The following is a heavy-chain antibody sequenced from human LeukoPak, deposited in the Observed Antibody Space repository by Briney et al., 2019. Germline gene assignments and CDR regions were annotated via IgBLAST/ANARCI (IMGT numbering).Heavy chain of an antibody. Sequence: SVRVSCKASGGTFSSYAISWVRQAPGQGLEWMGRIIPIFGIANYAQKFQSRVTITADKSTSTAYMELSSLRSEDTAVYYCARAPEYSTAPGYYYGMDVWGQGTTVTVSS. CDR3: ARAPEYSTAPGYYYGMDV. CDR2: IIPIFGIA. J-gene: IGHJ6*02. D-gene: IGHD6-6*01. CDR1: GGTFSSYA. V-gene: IGHV1-69*04.